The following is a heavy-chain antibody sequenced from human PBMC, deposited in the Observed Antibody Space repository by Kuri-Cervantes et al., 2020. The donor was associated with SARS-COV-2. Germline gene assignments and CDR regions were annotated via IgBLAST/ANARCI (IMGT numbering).Heavy chain of an antibody. CDR2: ICPYDSTT. CDR3: ARRFGTNWFDP. CDR1: GYSFTTYC. J-gene: IGHJ5*02. D-gene: IGHD3-16*01. Sequence: GESLKISCKASGYSFTTYCIAWVRQKPGKGLEWMGTICPYDSTTTYGPSFQGQVTISADKSVDTAYLQRNNLRAADTAIYYCARRFGTNWFDPWGQGTLVTVSS. V-gene: IGHV5-51*01.